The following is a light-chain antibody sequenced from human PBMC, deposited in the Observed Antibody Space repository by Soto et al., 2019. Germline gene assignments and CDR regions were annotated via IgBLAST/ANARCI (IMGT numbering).Light chain of an antibody. Sequence: QSVLTQPPSVSGAPGQGVTISCTGSTSNIGAGFDVHWYQHLPGTAPKLLIFGNTNRPSGVPHRFSGSKSGTSASLAITGLQAEDEADYYCQSYDSSLRSSVFGGGTKHTVL. J-gene: IGLJ3*02. CDR1: TSNIGAGFD. V-gene: IGLV1-40*01. CDR2: GNT. CDR3: QSYDSSLRSSV.